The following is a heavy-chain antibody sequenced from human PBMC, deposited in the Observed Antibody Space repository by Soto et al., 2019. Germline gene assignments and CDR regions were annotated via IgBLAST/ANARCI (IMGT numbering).Heavy chain of an antibody. CDR3: ARAYGYSYHYYYYGMDV. Sequence: ASVKVSCKASGYTFTSYGISWVRQAPGQGLEWMGWISAYNGNTNYAQKLQGRVTMTTDTSTSTAYMELRSLRSDDTAVYYCARAYGYSYHYYYYGMDVLGQGTTVTVSS. J-gene: IGHJ6*02. D-gene: IGHD5-18*01. CDR1: GYTFTSYG. CDR2: ISAYNGNT. V-gene: IGHV1-18*04.